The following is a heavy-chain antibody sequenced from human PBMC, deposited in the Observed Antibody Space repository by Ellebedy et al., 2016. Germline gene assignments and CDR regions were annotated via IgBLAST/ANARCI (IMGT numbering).Heavy chain of an antibody. CDR3: AKRNDITDLDS. V-gene: IGHV3-23*01. J-gene: IGHJ4*02. CDR2: ISGSGDFT. CDR1: GLTFNSYV. Sequence: GGSLRLSCAASGLTFNSYVIVWVRQAPGKGLEWVSTISGSGDFTYYADSVKGRFTISRDKSKNTVFLQVNSLRAEDTAVYFCAKRNDITDLDSWGQGTLVTVSS. D-gene: IGHD3-22*01.